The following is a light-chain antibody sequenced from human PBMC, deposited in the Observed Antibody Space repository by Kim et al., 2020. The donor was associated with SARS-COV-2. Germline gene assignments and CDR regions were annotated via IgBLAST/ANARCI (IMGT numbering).Light chain of an antibody. CDR2: YDT. CDR3: HVWDSSNDHRV. CDR1: NIANKN. V-gene: IGLV3-21*04. J-gene: IGLJ3*02. Sequence: SYELTQPPSVAVDPGKTARITWGVDNIANKNVHWYQQRPGQAPVLVIYYDTDLPSGIPERLSGSNSVNTATLTISRVEAGDETDYYCHVWDSSNDHRVFGGGTQLTVL.